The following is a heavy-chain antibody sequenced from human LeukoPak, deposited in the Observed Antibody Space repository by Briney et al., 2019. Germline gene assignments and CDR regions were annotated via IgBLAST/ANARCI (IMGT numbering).Heavy chain of an antibody. CDR2: IKQDGSVK. Sequence: GGSLRLSCAASGFTFTTYWMNWVRQAPGKGLEWVANIKQDGSVKYYVDSVKGRFTISRDNAKNSLYLQMNSLRAEDTAVYYCARVNGDYRAFDIWGQGTMVTVSS. J-gene: IGHJ3*02. V-gene: IGHV3-7*01. CDR1: GFTFTTYW. D-gene: IGHD4-11*01. CDR3: ARVNGDYRAFDI.